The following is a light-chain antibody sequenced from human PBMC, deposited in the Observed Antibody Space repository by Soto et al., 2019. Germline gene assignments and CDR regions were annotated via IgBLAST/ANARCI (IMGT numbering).Light chain of an antibody. CDR3: HQSYSTPYT. J-gene: IGKJ2*01. Sequence: DIQMTQSPSSLSASVGDRVTLTCRASQVISQYVNWYQQKPGKAPKLLVYAASTLQSGVPSRFSGSGSRTDFTLTISSLQPEDFATYYCHQSYSTPYTFGQGPKVDIK. CDR1: QVISQY. V-gene: IGKV1-39*01. CDR2: AAS.